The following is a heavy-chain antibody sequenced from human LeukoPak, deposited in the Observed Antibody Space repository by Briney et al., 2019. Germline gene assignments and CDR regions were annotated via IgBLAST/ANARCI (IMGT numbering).Heavy chain of an antibody. CDR2: IYYSGST. CDR1: GGSVSSGSYY. J-gene: IGHJ5*02. Sequence: SETLSLTCTVSGGSVSSGSYYWSWIRQPPGKGLEWIGYIYYSGSTNYNPSLKSRVTISVDTSKNQFSLKLSSVTAADTAVYYCARARIVGSSGSTNWFDPWGQGTLVTVSS. V-gene: IGHV4-61*01. CDR3: ARARIVGSSGSTNWFDP. D-gene: IGHD3-22*01.